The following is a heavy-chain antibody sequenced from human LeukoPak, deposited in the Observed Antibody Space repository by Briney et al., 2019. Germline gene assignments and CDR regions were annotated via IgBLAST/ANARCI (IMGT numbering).Heavy chain of an antibody. CDR1: GGSFSGYY. D-gene: IGHD3-22*01. J-gene: IGHJ4*02. CDR3: ARDRGYYYDSSGPQPFDY. V-gene: IGHV4-34*01. CDR2: INHSGST. Sequence: KPSETLSLTCAVYGGSFSGYYWSWIRQPPGKGLEWIGEINHSGSTNYNPSLKSRVTISVDTSKNQFSLKLSSVTAADTAVYYCARDRGYYYDSSGPQPFDYWGQGTLVTVSS.